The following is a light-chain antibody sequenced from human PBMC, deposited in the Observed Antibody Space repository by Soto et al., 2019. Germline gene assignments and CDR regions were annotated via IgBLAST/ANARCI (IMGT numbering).Light chain of an antibody. CDR1: TSDVGAYNY. CDR2: EVS. CDR3: SSYTSSSTVV. J-gene: IGLJ2*01. V-gene: IGLV2-14*01. Sequence: QSALTQPASVSGSPGQSITISCTGTTSDVGAYNYVSWYQHSPGKVPKLMIYEVSNRPSGVSNRFSGSKSGNTASLTISGLQAEDEADYYCSSYTSSSTVVFGGGTKLTVL.